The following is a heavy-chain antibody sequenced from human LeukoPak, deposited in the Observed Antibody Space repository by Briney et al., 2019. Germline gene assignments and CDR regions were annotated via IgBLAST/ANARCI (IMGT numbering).Heavy chain of an antibody. CDR1: DDSFSTHY. Sequence: SETLSLTCTVSDDSFSTHYWTWIRQPPGKGLEWIGYISYSGSTNYNPSLKSRVTISVDTSKNQFSLKLSSVTAADTAVYYCATVAEPVDYWGQGTLVTVSS. V-gene: IGHV4-59*11. D-gene: IGHD6-13*01. CDR2: ISYSGST. CDR3: ATVAEPVDY. J-gene: IGHJ4*02.